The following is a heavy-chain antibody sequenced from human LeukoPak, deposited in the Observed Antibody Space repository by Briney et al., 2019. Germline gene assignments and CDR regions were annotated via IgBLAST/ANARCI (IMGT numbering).Heavy chain of an antibody. D-gene: IGHD3-3*01. CDR2: ISGSGGST. Sequence: QTGGSLRLSCAASGFTFSSCAMSSVRQAPGKGLEWVSAISGSGGSTYYADSVKGRFTISRDNSKNTLYLQMNSLRAEDTAVYYCAMSGYYTLGRDYYYYMDVWGKGTTVTVSS. V-gene: IGHV3-23*01. CDR1: GFTFSSCA. J-gene: IGHJ6*03. CDR3: AMSGYYTLGRDYYYYMDV.